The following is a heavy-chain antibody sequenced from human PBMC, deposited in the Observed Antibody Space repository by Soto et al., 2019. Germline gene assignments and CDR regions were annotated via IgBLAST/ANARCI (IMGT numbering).Heavy chain of an antibody. J-gene: IGHJ4*02. CDR2: INAGNGNT. CDR3: ARCIVVVTALDY. CDR1: GYTFTSYA. Sequence: ASVKVSCKASGYTFTSYAMHWVRQAPGQRLEWMGWINAGNGNTKYSQKFQGRVTITRDTSASTAYMELSSLRSEDTAVYYCARCIVVVTALDYWGQVNLVTIPS. V-gene: IGHV1-3*01. D-gene: IGHD2-21*02.